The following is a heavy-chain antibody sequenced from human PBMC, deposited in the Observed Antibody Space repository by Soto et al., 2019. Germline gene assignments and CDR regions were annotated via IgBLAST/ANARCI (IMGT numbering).Heavy chain of an antibody. D-gene: IGHD6-19*01. CDR3: TPLALKYNSDWYPLSD. V-gene: IGHV3-15*07. CDR2: IKSETDGGTI. Sequence: EVQLVESGGGLVKPGGSLRLSCAGSGFTFSNVWMNWVRQAPGKGLEWVGRIKSETDGGTIDYAAPVKGRFTSSRDDSNITLDLQMNSLKTEDTATYYCTPLALKYNSDWYPLSDWGQGTRVTVSS. CDR1: GFTFSNVW. J-gene: IGHJ4*02.